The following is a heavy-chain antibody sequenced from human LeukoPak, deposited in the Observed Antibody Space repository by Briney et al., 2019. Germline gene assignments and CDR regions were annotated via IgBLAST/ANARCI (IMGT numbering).Heavy chain of an antibody. CDR1: GFTFDDYA. D-gene: IGHD5-24*01. CDR2: ISDSGANT. V-gene: IGHV3-23*01. J-gene: IGHJ3*02. Sequence: GGSLRLSCAASGFTFDDYAMHWVRQAPGKGLEWVSIISDSGANTYYADSVRGRFTISRDNSKNTLYLQMNSLRSEDTAVYYCARGRGWLRLRTAFDIWGQGTMVTVSS. CDR3: ARGRGWLRLRTAFDI.